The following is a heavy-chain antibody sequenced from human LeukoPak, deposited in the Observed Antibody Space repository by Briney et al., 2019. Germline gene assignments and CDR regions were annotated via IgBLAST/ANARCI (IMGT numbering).Heavy chain of an antibody. CDR3: AKDRDDYVWGSYLGAFDI. J-gene: IGHJ3*02. Sequence: GGSLRLSCAASGFTFSSYAMSWVRQAPAKGLEWVSTISNSDGNTYYADSVKGRFTISRDNSKNTLYLQMNSLRAEDTAVFYCAKDRDDYVWGSYLGAFDIWGQGTMVTVSS. V-gene: IGHV3-23*01. CDR2: ISNSDGNT. D-gene: IGHD3-16*01. CDR1: GFTFSSYA.